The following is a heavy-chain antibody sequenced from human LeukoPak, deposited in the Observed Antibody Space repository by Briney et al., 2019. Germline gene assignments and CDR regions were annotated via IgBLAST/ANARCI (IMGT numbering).Heavy chain of an antibody. CDR2: INPNSGDT. V-gene: IGHV1-2*02. CDR1: GYIFTGYY. J-gene: IGHJ6*03. CDR3: ARDGVFRFEVGDVYYYYMDV. D-gene: IGHD2-21*02. Sequence: ASVKVSCKASGYIFTGYYIHWVRQAPGQGLEWMGWINPNSGDTKYSQKFQGRVTMTRDTSNNTVYMDLPRLIFDDTAMYYCARDGVFRFEVGDVYYYYMDVWGKGTTVIISS.